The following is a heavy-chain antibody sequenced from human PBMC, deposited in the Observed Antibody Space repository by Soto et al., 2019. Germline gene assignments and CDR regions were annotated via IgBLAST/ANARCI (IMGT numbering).Heavy chain of an antibody. J-gene: IGHJ4*02. CDR1: GYTFTSYG. D-gene: IGHD3-9*01. Sequence: GSVKVSCKASGYTFTSYGISWVRQAPGQGLEWMGWISAYNGNTNYAQKLQGRVTMTTDTSTSTAYMELRSLRSDDTAVYYCARDRADYDILTSLDYWGQGTLVTVSS. V-gene: IGHV1-18*01. CDR2: ISAYNGNT. CDR3: ARDRADYDILTSLDY.